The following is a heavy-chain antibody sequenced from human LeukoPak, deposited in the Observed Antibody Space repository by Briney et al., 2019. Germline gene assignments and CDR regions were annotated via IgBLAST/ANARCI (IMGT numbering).Heavy chain of an antibody. D-gene: IGHD3-9*01. CDR3: ARDHYDILTGYYRGYYFDY. Sequence: ETLSLTCTVSGGSISSYYWSWLRQPAGKGLEWIGRIYTSGSTNYNPSLKSRVTMSVDTSKNQFSLKLSSVTAADTAVYYCARDHYDILTGYYRGYYFDYWGQGTLVTVSS. V-gene: IGHV4-4*07. CDR1: GGSISSYY. CDR2: IYTSGST. J-gene: IGHJ4*02.